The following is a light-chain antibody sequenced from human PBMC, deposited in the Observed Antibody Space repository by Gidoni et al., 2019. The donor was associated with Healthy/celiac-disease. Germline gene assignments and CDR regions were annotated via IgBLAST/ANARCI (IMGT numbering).Light chain of an antibody. J-gene: IGLJ3*02. CDR3: SSYTSSNTWV. V-gene: IGLV2-14*01. CDR1: SSDVGGYNY. Sequence: QSALTQPASVSGSPGQSITISCTGTSSDVGGYNYVSWYQQHPGKAPKLMIYDVSNRPSGVSNRFSGSKSGNTASLTISGLQAEDEADYYCSSYTSSNTWVFDGGTKLTVL. CDR2: DVS.